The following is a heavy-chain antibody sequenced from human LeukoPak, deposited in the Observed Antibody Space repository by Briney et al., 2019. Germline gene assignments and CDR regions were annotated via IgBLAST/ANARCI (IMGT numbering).Heavy chain of an antibody. CDR1: GFTVSSNY. D-gene: IGHD2-2*01. CDR2: IYSGGST. J-gene: IGHJ4*02. CDR3: VRVGYQLLLDY. Sequence: GGSLRLSCAASGFTVSSNYMSWVRQAPGKGLEWVSVIYSGGSTYYADSVKGRFTISRHNSKNTLYLQMNNLRAEDTAVYYCVRVGYQLLLDYWGQGTLVTVSS. V-gene: IGHV3-53*04.